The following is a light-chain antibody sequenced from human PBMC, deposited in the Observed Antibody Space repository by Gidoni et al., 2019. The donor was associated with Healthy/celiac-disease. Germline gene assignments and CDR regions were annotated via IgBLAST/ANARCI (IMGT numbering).Light chain of an antibody. CDR3: SSYAGSNIWV. J-gene: IGLJ3*02. CDR1: SSDVGGYNY. V-gene: IGLV2-8*01. CDR2: EAS. Sequence: QSALPQPPHASGSPGQPVTISCPGPSSDVGGYNYFSWYQQHPGKAPNLMIYEASKRPSGVPDRFSGSKSGNTASLTISGLQAEDEADYYCSSYAGSNIWVFGGGTKLTVL.